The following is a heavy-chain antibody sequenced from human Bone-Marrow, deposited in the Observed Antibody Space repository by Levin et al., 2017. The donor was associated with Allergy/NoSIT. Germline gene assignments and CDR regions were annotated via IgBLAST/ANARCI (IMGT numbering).Heavy chain of an antibody. D-gene: IGHD3-10*01. V-gene: IGHV3-21*01. Sequence: AGGSLRLSCAASGFTFTDYTMNWIRQAPGKGLEWVSSICYRSSYIYYSDSTKGRFTISRDNAKNSLFLQMNGLRAEDTAMYYCVRGGYNYGQPSHVDHWGQGTLVTVSS. CDR2: ICYRSSYI. CDR3: VRGGYNYGQPSHVDH. J-gene: IGHJ4*02. CDR1: GFTFTDYT.